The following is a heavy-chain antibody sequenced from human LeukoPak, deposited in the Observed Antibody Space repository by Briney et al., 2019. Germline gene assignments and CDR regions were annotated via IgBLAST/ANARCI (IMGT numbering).Heavy chain of an antibody. CDR3: AKDKVERHYFDY. D-gene: IGHD1-1*01. CDR1: GFTFSNYW. V-gene: IGHV3-7*01. J-gene: IGHJ4*02. Sequence: GGSLRLSCAASGFTFSNYWMSWVRQAPGKGLEWVANIKQDGSEKDYVDSVKGRFTISRDNSKNTLYLQMNSLRAEDTAVYYCAKDKVERHYFDYWGQGTLVTVSS. CDR2: IKQDGSEK.